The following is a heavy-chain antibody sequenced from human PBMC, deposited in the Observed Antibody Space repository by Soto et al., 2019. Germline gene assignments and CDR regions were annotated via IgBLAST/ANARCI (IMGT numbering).Heavy chain of an antibody. V-gene: IGHV4-31*03. J-gene: IGHJ4*02. CDR3: AREPDY. Sequence: QVQLQQSGPGLVKPSPTLSLTCTVSGGPISSGGYYWSWIRQHPGKGLVWIGYIYYSGSTYYNPSLNSRVTISADTAKIQFSQKLSSVTGADAAVYYCAREPDYCGQGTLVTVSS. CDR2: IYYSGST. CDR1: GGPISSGGYY.